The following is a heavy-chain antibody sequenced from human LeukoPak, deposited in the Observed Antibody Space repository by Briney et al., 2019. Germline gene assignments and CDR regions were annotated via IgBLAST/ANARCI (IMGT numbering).Heavy chain of an antibody. CDR3: ARAPPYYYDSRGYHYERGNYYYGMDV. CDR2: IFDGGAT. CDR1: GFTFSSSA. J-gene: IGHJ6*02. V-gene: IGHV3-23*03. Sequence: PGGSLRLSCAAPGFTFSSSAMSWVRQAPGKGLEWVSVIFDGGATYYADSVKGRFSISRDNSANTLHLQMTSLRAEDTAVYYCARAPPYYYDSRGYHYERGNYYYGMDVWGQGTTVIVSS. D-gene: IGHD3-22*01.